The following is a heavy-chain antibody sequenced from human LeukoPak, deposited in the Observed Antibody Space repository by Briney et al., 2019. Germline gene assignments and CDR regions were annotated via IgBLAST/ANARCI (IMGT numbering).Heavy chain of an antibody. J-gene: IGHJ6*03. D-gene: IGHD6-13*01. Sequence: SETLSLTCTVSGGSISSSSYYWGWIRQPPGKGLEWIGSIYYSGSTYYNPSLKSRVTISVDTSKNQFSLKLSSVTAADTAVYYCARSGSSNWPYDYYYMNVWGKGTTVTVSS. V-gene: IGHV4-39*07. CDR1: GGSISSSSYY. CDR3: ARSGSSNWPYDYYYMNV. CDR2: IYYSGST.